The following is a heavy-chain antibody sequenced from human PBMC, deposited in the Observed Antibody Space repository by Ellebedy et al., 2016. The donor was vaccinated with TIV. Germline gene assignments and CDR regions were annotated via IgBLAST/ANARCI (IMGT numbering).Heavy chain of an antibody. CDR1: GFTFSSYA. CDR3: AKDNYDSSGYPPFDY. CDR2: ISGSGGST. J-gene: IGHJ4*02. Sequence: GESLKISCAASGFTFSSYAMSWVRQAPGKGLEWVSAISGSGGSTYYADSVKGRFTISRDNSKNTLYLQMNSLRAEDTAVYYCAKDNYDSSGYPPFDYWGQGTLVTVSS. D-gene: IGHD3-22*01. V-gene: IGHV3-23*01.